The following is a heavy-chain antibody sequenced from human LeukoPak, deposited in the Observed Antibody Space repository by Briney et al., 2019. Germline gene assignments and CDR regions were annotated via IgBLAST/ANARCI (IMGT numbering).Heavy chain of an antibody. D-gene: IGHD4-17*01. CDR3: ARHSGGADYGDYGH. CDR1: GFIFDDYG. CDR2: INWNGGST. V-gene: IGHV3-20*04. Sequence: GGSLRLSCAASGFIFDDYGMSWVRQAPGKGLEWVSGINWNGGSTGYADSVKGRCTISRDNAKNSLYLQMTSLRAEDTALYYCARHSGGADYGDYGHWGQGILVTVSS. J-gene: IGHJ4*02.